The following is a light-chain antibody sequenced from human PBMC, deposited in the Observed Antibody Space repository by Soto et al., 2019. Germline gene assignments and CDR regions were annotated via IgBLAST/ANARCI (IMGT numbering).Light chain of an antibody. V-gene: IGKV3-11*01. Sequence: DILLTQSPTTLSSSPGERATLSFRASQRVSSYLAWYQQKPGQAPRLLIYDASNRATGIPARFSVSGSGTDFTLTINSLEPEDFAVYYCQQRSNWPPWTFGQGTKVEIK. J-gene: IGKJ1*01. CDR1: QRVSSY. CDR2: DAS. CDR3: QQRSNWPPWT.